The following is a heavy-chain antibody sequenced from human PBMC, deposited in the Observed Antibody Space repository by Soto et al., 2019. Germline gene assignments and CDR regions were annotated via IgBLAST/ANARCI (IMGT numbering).Heavy chain of an antibody. CDR3: AKSYDIVVVVAVQY. D-gene: IGHD2-15*01. CDR2: IIPIFGTA. V-gene: IGHV1-69*13. CDR1: GGTFSSYA. J-gene: IGHJ4*02. Sequence: ASVKVSCKASGGTFSSYAISWVRQAPGQGLEWMGGIIPIFGTANYAQKFQGRVTITADESTSTAYMELSSLRSEDTAVYYCAKSYDIVVVVAVQYWGQGTLVTVSS.